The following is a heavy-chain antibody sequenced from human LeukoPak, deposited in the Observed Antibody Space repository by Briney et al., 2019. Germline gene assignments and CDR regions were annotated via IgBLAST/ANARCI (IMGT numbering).Heavy chain of an antibody. CDR1: GFTFSTYA. V-gene: IGHV3-48*03. Sequence: PGGSLRLSCAASGFTFSTYAMGWVRQAPGKGLEWVSYISSSGSTIYYADSVKGRFTISRDNAKNSLYLQMNSLRAEDTAVYYCARDSTLTTEVVYYFDYWGQGTLVTVSS. J-gene: IGHJ4*02. CDR2: ISSSGSTI. D-gene: IGHD3-22*01. CDR3: ARDSTLTTEVVYYFDY.